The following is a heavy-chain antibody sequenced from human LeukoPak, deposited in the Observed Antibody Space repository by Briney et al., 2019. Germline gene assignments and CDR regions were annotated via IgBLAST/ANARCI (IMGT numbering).Heavy chain of an antibody. J-gene: IGHJ4*02. Sequence: SQTLSLTCAVSWGSLSSGSYCWGWIRQPAGQGLEWNRRIYSSGSNNYNPPLKRRVTITVDTSKNQFSLKLSSVTAADTAVYYCARTVYYYDSSGIPRGYFDYWGQGTLVTV. V-gene: IGHV4-61*02. CDR1: WGSLSSGSYC. CDR3: ARTVYYYDSSGIPRGYFDY. D-gene: IGHD3-22*01. CDR2: IYSSGSN.